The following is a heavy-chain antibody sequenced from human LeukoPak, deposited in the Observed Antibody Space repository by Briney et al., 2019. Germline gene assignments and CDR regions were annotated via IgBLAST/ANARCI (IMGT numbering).Heavy chain of an antibody. D-gene: IGHD2-8*01. J-gene: IGHJ5*02. CDR1: GYTFISYG. Sequence: ASVKVSFKAFGYTFISYGVTWVRQAPGQGLAWMGWISGYNGYTNYAQNFQDRVTMTTDTSTNTAYMELRSLRSDDTAVYYCARLGYCTNGVCYRKHNRLDPWGQGTLVTVSP. CDR3: ARLGYCTNGVCYRKHNRLDP. CDR2: ISGYNGYT. V-gene: IGHV1-18*01.